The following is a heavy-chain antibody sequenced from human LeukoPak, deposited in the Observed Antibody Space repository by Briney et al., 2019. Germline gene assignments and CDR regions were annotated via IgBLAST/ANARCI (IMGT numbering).Heavy chain of an antibody. V-gene: IGHV3-7*03. J-gene: IGHJ4*02. CDR3: ARAFYSYFDY. CDR1: GRNFRSSW. D-gene: IGHD2/OR15-2a*01. CDR2: INQDGSEK. Sequence: GGSLRLSCAASGRNFRSSWMSWIRQAPGKGLERVANINQDGSEKYYVDSVKGRFTISRDNAKNSLYLQMNSLRVEDTAVYYCARAFYSYFDYWDQGTLVVVST.